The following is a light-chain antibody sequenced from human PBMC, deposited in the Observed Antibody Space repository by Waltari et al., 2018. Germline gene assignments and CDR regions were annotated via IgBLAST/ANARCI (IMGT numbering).Light chain of an antibody. CDR1: QSLNNK. Sequence: EVVLTQSPATLSVSPGGRATLSCRASQSLNNKLAWYQQKPGQAPRLLFSDATTRGAGIPARFRCSWSGTDFTLTISSLQSEDFAIYFCQQYNDWPPGTFGPGTKVDFK. V-gene: IGKV3-15*01. CDR3: QQYNDWPPGT. J-gene: IGKJ1*01. CDR2: DAT.